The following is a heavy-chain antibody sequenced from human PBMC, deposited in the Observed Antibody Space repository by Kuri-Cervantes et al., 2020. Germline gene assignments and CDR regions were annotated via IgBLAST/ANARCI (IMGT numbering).Heavy chain of an antibody. CDR1: GGSISSGGYY. Sequence: LRLSCTVSGGSISSGGYYWSWIRQHPGKGLEWIGYIYYSGSTYYNPSLKSLVTISVDTSKNQFSLKLSSVTAADTAVYYCARDLVSGTVDYWGQGTLVTVSS. CDR3: ARDLVSGTVDY. J-gene: IGHJ4*02. CDR2: IYYSGST. D-gene: IGHD6-19*01. V-gene: IGHV4-31*01.